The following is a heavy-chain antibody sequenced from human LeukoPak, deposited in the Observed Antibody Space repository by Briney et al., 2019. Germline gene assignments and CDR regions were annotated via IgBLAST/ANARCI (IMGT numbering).Heavy chain of an antibody. V-gene: IGHV4-59*04. D-gene: IGHD3-22*01. J-gene: IGHJ4*02. CDR3: ARVTGYMIEDYFDY. CDR2: IYYSGIT. Sequence: SETLSLTCTVSGGSISSYYWSWIRQPPGKALDWIGSIYYSGITYYNSSLNSRVTISVDTSKNQFSLRLSSVTAADTAVYYCARVTGYMIEDYFDYWGQGTLVTVSS. CDR1: GGSISSYY.